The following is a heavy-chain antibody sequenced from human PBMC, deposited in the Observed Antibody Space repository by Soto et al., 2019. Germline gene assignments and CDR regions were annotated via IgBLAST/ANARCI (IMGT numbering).Heavy chain of an antibody. D-gene: IGHD2-15*01. Sequence: QIQLQQSGPGLVKPSQTLSLTCVISGDSVSTNSATWNWIRQSPSRGLEWLGRTYLRSKWHNEYAVSVKSRIAIRPDTSKNLFSLQLISVTPEDTAVYFCARAAVAFDALDLWGQGTVVTVSS. CDR3: ARAAVAFDALDL. V-gene: IGHV6-1*01. CDR1: GDSVSTNSAT. CDR2: TYLRSKWHN. J-gene: IGHJ3*01.